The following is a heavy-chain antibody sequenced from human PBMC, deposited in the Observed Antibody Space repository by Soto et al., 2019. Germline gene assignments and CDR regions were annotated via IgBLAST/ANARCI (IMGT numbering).Heavy chain of an antibody. V-gene: IGHV3-48*01. Sequence: PRGSLGLSCAASGFTFSSYNMNWVRQAPGKGLEWISYITDTGGTINYAVSVKGRFTASRDNAENSLFLQMNSLRAEDTAVYYCARDKGSSSWHSFDYWGQGTLVTVSS. D-gene: IGHD2-2*01. CDR3: ARDKGSSSWHSFDY. J-gene: IGHJ4*02. CDR1: GFTFSSYN. CDR2: ITDTGGTI.